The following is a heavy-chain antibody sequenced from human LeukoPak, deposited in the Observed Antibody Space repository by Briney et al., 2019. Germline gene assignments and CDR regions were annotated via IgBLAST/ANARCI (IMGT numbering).Heavy chain of an antibody. CDR2: ISAYNGKT. CDR3: TGWGHSARWPPEASDY. D-gene: IGHD3-16*01. J-gene: IGHJ4*02. CDR1: GFSFTSHG. Sequence: ASVKVSCKASGFSFTSHGFTWVRQAPGQGLEWMGWISAYNGKTESAQKLQDRVTMTTDASTATVYMELRSLRSDDTAVYYCTGWGHSARWPPEASDYWGQGTPVTVSS. V-gene: IGHV1-18*01.